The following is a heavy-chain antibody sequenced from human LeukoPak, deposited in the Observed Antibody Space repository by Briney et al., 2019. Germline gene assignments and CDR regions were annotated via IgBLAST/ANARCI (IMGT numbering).Heavy chain of an antibody. Sequence: SETLSLTCTVSGGSISSGGYYWSWIRQHPGKGLEWIGYIHNSGSTYYIPSLKSPVSISVDTSKSHFSLRLSSVTAADTAVYYCARGEYYGSGSYYPGDYWGQGTLVTVSS. D-gene: IGHD3-10*01. CDR2: IHNSGST. J-gene: IGHJ4*02. CDR1: GGSISSGGYY. CDR3: ARGEYYGSGSYYPGDY. V-gene: IGHV4-31*01.